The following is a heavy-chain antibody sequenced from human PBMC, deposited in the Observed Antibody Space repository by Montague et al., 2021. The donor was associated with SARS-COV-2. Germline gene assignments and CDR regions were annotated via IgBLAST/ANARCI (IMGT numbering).Heavy chain of an antibody. CDR2: IYHSGNT. Sequence: SETLSLTCTVPGGFISSSYWSWIRQPPGKGLEWIGYIYHSGNTNYNPSLKSRVTISIDTSMNQFSPSLSSMTAADTANYYCASHPVFQQLYSWGQGTLVSVS. J-gene: IGHJ4*02. D-gene: IGHD6-13*01. CDR1: GGFISSSY. CDR3: ASHPVFQQLYS. V-gene: IGHV4-59*01.